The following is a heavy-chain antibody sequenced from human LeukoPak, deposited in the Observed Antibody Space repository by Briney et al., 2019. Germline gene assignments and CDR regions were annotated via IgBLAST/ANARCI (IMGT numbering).Heavy chain of an antibody. D-gene: IGHD3-10*01. J-gene: IGHJ4*02. CDR3: ARVGPLGSGSYYNVGY. CDR2: IYYSGST. Sequence: SETLSLTCTVSGGSISSSSYYWGWIRQPPGKGLEWIGSIYYSGSTYYNPSLKSRVTISVDTSKNQFSLKLSSVTAADTAVYYCARVGPLGSGSYYNVGYWGQGTLVTVSS. CDR1: GGSISSSSYY. V-gene: IGHV4-39*07.